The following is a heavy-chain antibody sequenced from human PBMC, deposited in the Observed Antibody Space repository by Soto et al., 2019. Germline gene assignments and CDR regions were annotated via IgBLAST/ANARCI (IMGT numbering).Heavy chain of an antibody. Sequence: SETLSLTCSVSGGAISSYYWSWIRQPPGKGLEWIGYIYYSGSTNYNPSLKSRVTISVDTSKNQFSLKLSSVTAADTAVYYCARRTRYYYMDVWGKGTTVTVSS. CDR2: IYYSGST. CDR3: ARRTRYYYMDV. D-gene: IGHD2-2*01. CDR1: GGAISSYY. V-gene: IGHV4-59*08. J-gene: IGHJ6*03.